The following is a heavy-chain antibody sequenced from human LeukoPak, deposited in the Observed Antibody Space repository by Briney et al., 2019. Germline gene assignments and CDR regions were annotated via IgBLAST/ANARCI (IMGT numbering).Heavy chain of an antibody. D-gene: IGHD2-2*01. CDR3: AKNAGLPYCTSTSCPLDP. Sequence: GGSLILSCAASGFTFSNYAMNCVRHAPGKGMEWVSAVSGSGDTTHYADTVEGRFTISRDNSKKTLYLQMNSLRAEDTALYYCAKNAGLPYCTSTSCPLDPCGQGTLVSVSS. V-gene: IGHV3-23*01. CDR1: GFTFSNYA. CDR2: VSGSGDTT. J-gene: IGHJ5*02.